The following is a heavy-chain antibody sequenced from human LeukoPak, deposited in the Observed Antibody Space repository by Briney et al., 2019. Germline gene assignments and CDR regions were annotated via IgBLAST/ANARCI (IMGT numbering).Heavy chain of an antibody. J-gene: IGHJ4*02. D-gene: IGHD3-3*01. CDR1: GGTFSSYA. CDR2: IIPIFGTA. V-gene: IGHV1-69*01. CDR3: AREAVEWLLRGAFDY. Sequence: ASVNVSCKASGGTFSSYAISWVRQAPGQGLEWMGGIIPIFGTANYAQKFQGRVTITADESTSTAYMELSSLRSEDTAVYYCAREAVEWLLRGAFDYWGQGTLVTVSS.